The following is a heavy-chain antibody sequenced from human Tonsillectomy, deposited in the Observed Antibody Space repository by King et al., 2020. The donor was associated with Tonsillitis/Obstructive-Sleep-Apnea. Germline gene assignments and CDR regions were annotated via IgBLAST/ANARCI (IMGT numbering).Heavy chain of an antibody. D-gene: IGHD6-13*01. CDR1: GFTFSSYA. Sequence: VQLVQSGGGLVQPGGSLRLSCAASGFTFSSYAMSWVRQAPGKGLEWVSAISGSGGSTYYADSVKGRFTISRDNSKNTLYLQMNSLRAEDTAVYYCAKMGGGREAAGKGVDYWGQGTLVTVSS. CDR2: ISGSGGST. J-gene: IGHJ4*02. V-gene: IGHV3-23*04. CDR3: AKMGGGREAAGKGVDY.